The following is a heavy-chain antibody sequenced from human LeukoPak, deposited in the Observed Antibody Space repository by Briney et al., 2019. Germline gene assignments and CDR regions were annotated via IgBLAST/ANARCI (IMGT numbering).Heavy chain of an antibody. CDR2: ISTRGSTI. CDR1: GFTFSSYE. D-gene: IGHD2-21*01. J-gene: IGHJ4*02. CDR3: ARDVGPYGGSPGGD. Sequence: GGSLRLSCAASGFTFSSYEMNWARRAPGKGLEWVSYISTRGSTIYYADSVKGRFTISRDNAKNTLYLQMGSLRDDDTAVYFCARDVGPYGGSPGGDWGLGTLVTVSS. V-gene: IGHV3-48*03.